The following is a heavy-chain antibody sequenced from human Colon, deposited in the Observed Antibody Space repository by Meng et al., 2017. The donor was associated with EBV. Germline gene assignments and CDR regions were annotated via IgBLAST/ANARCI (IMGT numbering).Heavy chain of an antibody. D-gene: IGHD2-21*01. CDR2: IHHSGSA. J-gene: IGHJ4*02. CDR3: ASFDHIPRRNYFDY. CDR1: GGSMSSGKYY. Sequence: VQLPEPGPGRVEPTQTLSLTCPASGGSMSSGKYYWSWIRQPPGKGLEWIGYIHHSGSAYYNPSLKSRVSISVDTSKSQFSLNLNSMTAADTAVYYCASFDHIPRRNYFDYWGQGTLVTVSS. V-gene: IGHV4-30-4*01.